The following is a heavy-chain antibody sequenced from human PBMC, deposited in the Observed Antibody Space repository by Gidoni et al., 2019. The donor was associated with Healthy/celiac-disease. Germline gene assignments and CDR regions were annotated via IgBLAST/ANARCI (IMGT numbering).Heavy chain of an antibody. CDR1: GGSISSYY. CDR2: IYYSGST. CDR3: ARHPGRAARLFFDY. D-gene: IGHD6-6*01. V-gene: IGHV4-59*08. J-gene: IGHJ4*02. Sequence: QVQLQESGPGLVKPSETLSLTCTVSGGSISSYYWSWIRQPPGKGLEWIWYIYYSGSTNSNPSLKSRVTISVDTSKNQFSLKLSSVTAADTAVYYCARHPGRAARLFFDYWGQGTLVTVSS.